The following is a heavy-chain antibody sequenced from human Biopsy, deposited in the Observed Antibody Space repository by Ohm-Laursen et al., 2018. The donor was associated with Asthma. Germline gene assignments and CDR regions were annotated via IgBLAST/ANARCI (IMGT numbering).Heavy chain of an antibody. CDR2: INTNTGNP. D-gene: IGHD3-22*01. J-gene: IGHJ4*02. CDR3: ARMISYYHEMRAPFFDY. CDR1: GGTFRTYA. V-gene: IGHV7-4-1*02. Sequence: GASVKVSCKASGGTFRTYAFNWVRQAPGQGLEWVGWINTNTGNPTYAQGFTGRFVFSLDTSVNTAHLQISSLKAEDTAVYYCARMISYYHEMRAPFFDYWGQGTLVTVSS.